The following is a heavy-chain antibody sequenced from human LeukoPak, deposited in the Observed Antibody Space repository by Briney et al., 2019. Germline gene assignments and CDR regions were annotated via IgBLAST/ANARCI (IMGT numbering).Heavy chain of an antibody. CDR3: ARRGGSGRAFDI. CDR2: INHSGST. V-gene: IGHV4-34*01. J-gene: IGHJ3*02. Sequence: PSETLSLTCAVYGGSFXGYYWSWIRQPPGKGLEWIGEINHSGSTNYNPSLKSRVTTPVDTSKNQFSLKLNSVTATDTAVYYCARRGGSGRAFDIWGQGTMVTVSS. CDR1: GGSFXGYY. D-gene: IGHD1-26*01.